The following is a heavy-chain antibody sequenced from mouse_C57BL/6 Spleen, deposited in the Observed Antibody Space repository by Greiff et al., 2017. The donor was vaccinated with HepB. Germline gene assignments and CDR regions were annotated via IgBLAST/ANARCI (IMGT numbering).Heavy chain of an antibody. CDR3: ARDGYGSTYWYFDV. D-gene: IGHD1-1*01. CDR1: GFTFSSYA. CDR2: ISDGGSYT. Sequence: DVHLVESGGGLVKPGGSLKLSCAASGFTFSSYAMSWVRQTPEKRLEWVATISDGGSYTYYPDNVKGRFTISRDNAKNNLYLQMSHLKSEDTAMYYCARDGYGSTYWYFDVWGTGTTVTVSS. J-gene: IGHJ1*03. V-gene: IGHV5-4*01.